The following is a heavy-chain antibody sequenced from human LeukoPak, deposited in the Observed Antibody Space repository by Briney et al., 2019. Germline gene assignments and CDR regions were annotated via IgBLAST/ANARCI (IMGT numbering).Heavy chain of an antibody. CDR2: IYYSGST. V-gene: IGHV4-59*01. J-gene: IGHJ4*02. Sequence: SETLSLTCTVSGGSISSYYWTWIRQPPGKGLEWIGYIYYSGSTNYNPSLKSRVTISVDTSKNQFSLKLSSVTAADTAVYYCARANHYKSGSLPYWGQGTLVTVSS. CDR3: ARANHYKSGSLPY. CDR1: GGSISSYY. D-gene: IGHD3-10*01.